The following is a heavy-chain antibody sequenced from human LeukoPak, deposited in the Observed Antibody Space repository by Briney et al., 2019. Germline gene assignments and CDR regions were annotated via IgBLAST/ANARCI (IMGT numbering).Heavy chain of an antibody. J-gene: IGHJ4*02. V-gene: IGHV3-23*01. D-gene: IGHD4-23*01. CDR3: AKSMTTVVPGGFDN. Sequence: TGGSLRLSCAASGFTFSSYAMSWVRQAPGKGLEWVSAISGSGGSTYYADSVKGWFTISRDNSKNTLYLQMNSLRAEYTAVYYCAKSMTTVVPGGFDNWGQGTLVTVSS. CDR1: GFTFSSYA. CDR2: ISGSGGST.